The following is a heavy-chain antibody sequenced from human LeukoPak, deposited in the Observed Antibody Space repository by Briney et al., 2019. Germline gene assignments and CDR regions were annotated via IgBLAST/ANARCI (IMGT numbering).Heavy chain of an antibody. CDR1: GGSISSGDYY. V-gene: IGHV4-30-4*01. D-gene: IGHD5-12*01. Sequence: PSQTLSLTCTVSGGSISSGDYYWSWIRQPPGKGLEWIGYIYYSGSTYYNPSLKSRVTISVDTSKNQFSLKLSSVTAADTAVYYCARVRYSGYDRTHAFDIWGQGTMVTVSS. CDR2: IYYSGST. J-gene: IGHJ3*02. CDR3: ARVRYSGYDRTHAFDI.